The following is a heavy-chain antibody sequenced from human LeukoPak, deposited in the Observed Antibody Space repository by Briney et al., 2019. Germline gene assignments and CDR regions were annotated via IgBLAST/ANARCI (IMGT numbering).Heavy chain of an antibody. CDR2: IYYSEST. Sequence: KPSETLSLTCTVSGGSISSSSYYWGWIRQPPGKGLEWFGIIYYSESTYYNPSLKSRVTISVGTSKTQFSLKLSSVTAADTAVYYCASQPPPATIAARPAAPYYYYYMDVWGKGTTVTVSS. J-gene: IGHJ6*03. V-gene: IGHV4-39*01. CDR3: ASQPPPATIAARPAAPYYYYYMDV. CDR1: GGSISSSSYY. D-gene: IGHD6-6*01.